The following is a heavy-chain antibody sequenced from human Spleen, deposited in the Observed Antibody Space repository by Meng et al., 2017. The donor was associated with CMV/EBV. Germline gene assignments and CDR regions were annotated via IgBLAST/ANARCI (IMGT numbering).Heavy chain of an antibody. CDR3: TTGSGTTRGAFDI. J-gene: IGHJ3*02. Sequence: SGLIFSNAWRSWVRQAPGKGLEWVGRIKSKTDGGTTDYAVPVKGRFTISRDDSKNTLYLQMNSLKTEDTAVYYCTTGSGTTRGAFDIWGQGTMVTVSS. CDR2: IKSKTDGGTT. V-gene: IGHV3-15*01. CDR1: GLIFSNAW. D-gene: IGHD1-1*01.